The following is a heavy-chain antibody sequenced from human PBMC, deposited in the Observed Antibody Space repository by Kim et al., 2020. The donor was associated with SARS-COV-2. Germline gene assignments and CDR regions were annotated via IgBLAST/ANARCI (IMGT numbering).Heavy chain of an antibody. D-gene: IGHD3-22*01. Sequence: SETLSLTCTVSGGSISSYYWSWIRQPPGKGLEWIGYIYYSGSTNYNPSLKSRVTISVDTSKNQFSLKLSSVTAADTAVYYCARNRITMIYWYFDLWGRGTLVTVSS. J-gene: IGHJ2*01. CDR1: GGSISSYY. CDR2: IYYSGST. CDR3: ARNRITMIYWYFDL. V-gene: IGHV4-59*13.